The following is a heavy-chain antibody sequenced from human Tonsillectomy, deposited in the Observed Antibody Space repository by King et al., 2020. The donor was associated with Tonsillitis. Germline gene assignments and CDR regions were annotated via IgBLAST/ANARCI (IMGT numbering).Heavy chain of an antibody. CDR3: AKSTLKGYCSSTSCYYFDY. CDR2: IYSGGSST. Sequence: VQLVESGGGLVQPGGSLRLSCAASGFTFSSYAMSWVRQAPGKGLEWVSAIYSGGSSTYYADSVKGRFTISRDNSKNTLYLQMNSLRAEETAVYYCAKSTLKGYCSSTSCYYFDYWGQGTLVTVSS. V-gene: IGHV3-23*03. CDR1: GFTFSSYA. J-gene: IGHJ4*02. D-gene: IGHD2-2*01.